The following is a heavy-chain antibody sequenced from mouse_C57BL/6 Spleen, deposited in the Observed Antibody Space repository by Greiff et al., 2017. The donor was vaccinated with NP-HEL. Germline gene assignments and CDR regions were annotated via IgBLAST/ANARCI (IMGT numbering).Heavy chain of an antibody. V-gene: IGHV5-16*01. CDR2: INYDGSST. J-gene: IGHJ4*01. CDR3: ARGTGNYGGSMDY. Sequence: EVMLVESEGGLVQPGSSMKLSCTASGFTFSDYYMAWVRQVPEKGLEWVANINYDGSSTYYLDSLKSRFIISRDNAKNILYLQMSSLKSEDTATYYCARGTGNYGGSMDYWGQGTSVTVSS. D-gene: IGHD2-1*01. CDR1: GFTFSDYY.